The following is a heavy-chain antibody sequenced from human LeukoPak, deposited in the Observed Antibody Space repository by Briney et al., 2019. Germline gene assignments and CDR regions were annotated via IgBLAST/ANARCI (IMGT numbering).Heavy chain of an antibody. CDR3: ARDRRAMFGELSRFDY. CDR2: ISYDGSNK. CDR1: GFTHWLCA. V-gene: IGHV3-30*04. Sequence: GGSLRLSCGPSGFTHWLCAMLGVRQAPGKGLEWVAVISYDGSNKYYADSVKGRFTISRDNSKNTLYLQMNSLRAGDTAVYYFARDRRAMFGELSRFDYWGQRTLVTVSS. D-gene: IGHD3-10*02. J-gene: IGHJ4*02.